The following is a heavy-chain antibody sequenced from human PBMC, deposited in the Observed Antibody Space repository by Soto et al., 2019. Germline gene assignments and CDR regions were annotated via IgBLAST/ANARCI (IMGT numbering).Heavy chain of an antibody. CDR2: IYHSGGT. D-gene: IGHD2-21*01. CDR3: AGCIAVDGYLEFDN. J-gene: IGHJ4*02. V-gene: IGHV4-4*02. CDR1: GDSVSSSTNW. Sequence: QVQLQESGPGLVKPSGTLSLTCAVSGDSVSSSTNWWSWVRQPPGKGLEWSGEIYHSGGTNYKPYLTRLVNLSADKSKNQGAPMLTSVTAAATAVYSCAGCIAVDGYLEFDNWGQGTLVTVSS.